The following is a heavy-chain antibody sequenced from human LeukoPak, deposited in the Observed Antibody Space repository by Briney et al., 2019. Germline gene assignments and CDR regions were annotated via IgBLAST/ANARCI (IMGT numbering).Heavy chain of an antibody. V-gene: IGHV7-4-1*02. Sequence: ASVKVSCKASGYTFTSYAMNWVRQAPGQGLEWMGWINTNTGDPTYAQGFTGRFVFSLDTSVSTAYLQISSLKAEDTAVYYCARVGQWRDLCWYMDVWGKGTTVTVSS. D-gene: IGHD3-10*02. CDR2: INTNTGDP. CDR1: GYTFTSYA. CDR3: ARVGQWRDLCWYMDV. J-gene: IGHJ6*03.